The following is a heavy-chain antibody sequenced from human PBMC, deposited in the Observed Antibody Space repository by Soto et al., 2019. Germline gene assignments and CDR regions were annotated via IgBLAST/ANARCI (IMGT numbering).Heavy chain of an antibody. D-gene: IGHD5-12*01. Sequence: ASVKVSCKASGYTFTGYYMHWVRQAPGQGLDWMGWINPNSGGTNYAQKFQGWVTMTRDTSISTAYMELSRLRSDDTAVYHCARAIVATNGLAYYYYGMDVWGQGTTVTVSS. J-gene: IGHJ6*02. V-gene: IGHV1-2*04. CDR2: INPNSGGT. CDR1: GYTFTGYY. CDR3: ARAIVATNGLAYYYYGMDV.